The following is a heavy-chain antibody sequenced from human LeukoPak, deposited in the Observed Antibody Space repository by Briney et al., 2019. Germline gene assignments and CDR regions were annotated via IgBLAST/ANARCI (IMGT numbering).Heavy chain of an antibody. CDR2: IKEDGSER. V-gene: IGHV3-7*01. Sequence: GGSLRLSCAASGFTFSSYWMSWVRQAPGKGLEWVANIKEDGSERYYVDSVKGRFTISRDNAKNSLYLQMNSLRVEDTAVYYCARERRGYGIDYWGQGTLVTVSS. J-gene: IGHJ4*02. D-gene: IGHD5-18*01. CDR3: ARERRGYGIDY. CDR1: GFTFSSYW.